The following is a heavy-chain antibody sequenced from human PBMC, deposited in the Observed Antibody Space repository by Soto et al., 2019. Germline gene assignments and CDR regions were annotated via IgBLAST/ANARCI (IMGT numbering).Heavy chain of an antibody. CDR1: GFTFWSYG. CDR2: ISGSGGST. Sequence: SGGSLRISCAAPGFTFWSYGMSWGRPAPGKGLEWVSAISGSGGSTYYADSVKGRFTISRDNSKNTLYLQMNSLRAEDTAVYYCAKSLSVGATTPFDYWGQGTLVTVSS. V-gene: IGHV3-23*01. D-gene: IGHD1-26*01. J-gene: IGHJ4*02. CDR3: AKSLSVGATTPFDY.